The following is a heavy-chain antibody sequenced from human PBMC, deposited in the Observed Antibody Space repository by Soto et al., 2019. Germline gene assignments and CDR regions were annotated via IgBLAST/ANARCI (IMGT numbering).Heavy chain of an antibody. D-gene: IGHD3-16*01. V-gene: IGHV1-2*04. CDR1: GYTFTGYY. CDR2: INPNSGGT. Sequence: QVQLVQSGAEVKKPGASVKVSCKASGYTFTGYYMHWVRQAPGQGLEWMGWINPNSGGTNYAQKFQGWVTMTRDTSISTAYMELSRLRSDDTAVYYCAREPDYDYIWGSKLDSTEPQYYFDFWGQGTLVTVSS. J-gene: IGHJ4*02. CDR3: AREPDYDYIWGSKLDSTEPQYYFDF.